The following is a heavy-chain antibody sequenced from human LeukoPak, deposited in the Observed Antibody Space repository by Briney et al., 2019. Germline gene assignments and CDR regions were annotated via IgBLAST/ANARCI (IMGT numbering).Heavy chain of an antibody. CDR3: ARHPIIIWDYSGYEAFDS. Sequence: KPSETRSLTCAVYGVSFSGYYWSWIRQPPGKGLEWIGEINQRGSTNYNPSLKTRLTISVDTSKNQFSLTLSSVTAADTAVYYCARHPIIIWDYSGYEAFDSWGQGTLVTVSS. CDR2: INQRGST. J-gene: IGHJ4*02. V-gene: IGHV4-34*01. CDR1: GVSFSGYY. D-gene: IGHD5-12*01.